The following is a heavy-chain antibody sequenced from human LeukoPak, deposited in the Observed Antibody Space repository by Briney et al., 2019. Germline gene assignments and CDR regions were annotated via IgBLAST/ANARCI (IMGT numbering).Heavy chain of an antibody. CDR2: ISSSGSSK. V-gene: IGHV3-48*01. CDR3: AKERQAGDYFTSDH. CDR1: GFTFSSYS. J-gene: IGHJ4*02. Sequence: GGSLRLSCAASGFTFSSYSMNWVRQAPGKGLEWVSYISSSGSSKYYADSVKGRFTISRDNARNSVYLQMNSLRAEDTAVYYCAKERQAGDYFTSDHWGQGTLVTVSS. D-gene: IGHD4-17*01.